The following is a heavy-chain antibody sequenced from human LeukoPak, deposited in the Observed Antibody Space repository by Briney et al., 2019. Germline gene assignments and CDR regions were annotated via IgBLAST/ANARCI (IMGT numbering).Heavy chain of an antibody. D-gene: IGHD6-19*01. CDR1: GGSISSGDYY. Sequence: SETLSLTCTVSGGSISSGDYYWSWIRQPPGKGLEWIGNIYYSGNTNYNPSLNSRVTISLDTSKDQFSLKLSSVTAADTALYYCARALGSGWYHPFDYWGQGALVTVSS. CDR3: ARALGSGWYHPFDY. V-gene: IGHV4-61*08. CDR2: IYYSGNT. J-gene: IGHJ4*02.